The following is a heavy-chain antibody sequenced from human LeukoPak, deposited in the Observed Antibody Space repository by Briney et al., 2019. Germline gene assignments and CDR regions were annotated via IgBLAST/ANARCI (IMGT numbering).Heavy chain of an antibody. CDR3: ARDGSFLARSYYYDSSGYDY. V-gene: IGHV1-18*01. J-gene: IGHJ4*02. CDR2: ISAYNGNT. D-gene: IGHD3-22*01. CDR1: GYTFTSYG. Sequence: GASVKVSCKASGYTFTSYGISWVRQAPGQGLEWMGWISAYNGNTNYAQKLQGRVTMTTDTSTSTAYMELRSLRSDDTAVYYCARDGSFLARSYYYDSSGYDYWGQGTLVTVSS.